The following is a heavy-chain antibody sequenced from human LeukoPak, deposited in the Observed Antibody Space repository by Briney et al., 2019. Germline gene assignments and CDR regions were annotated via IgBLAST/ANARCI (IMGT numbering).Heavy chain of an antibody. Sequence: GGSLRLSCAASGFTFSTYAITWVRQAPGKGLEWVSGISGSGVSTYYADSVKGRFTISRDNSKNTLYLQMNSLRGADTAVYYCARDRSGSYPSPLLLDIWSQGTMVTVSS. J-gene: IGHJ3*02. CDR3: ARDRSGSYPSPLLLDI. V-gene: IGHV3-23*01. CDR1: GFTFSTYA. D-gene: IGHD6-19*01. CDR2: ISGSGVST.